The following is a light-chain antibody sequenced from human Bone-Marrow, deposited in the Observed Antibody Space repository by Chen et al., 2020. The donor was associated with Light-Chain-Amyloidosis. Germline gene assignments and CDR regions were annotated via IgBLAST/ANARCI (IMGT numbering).Light chain of an antibody. CDR1: NIGSTS. Sequence: SYVLTRPSSVSVAPGQTATIACGGNNIGSTSVHWYQQTPGQAPLLVVYDDSDRPSGIPERVSGSNPGNKATLTMSRGEAGDEADYYCQVWDRSSDRPVFGGGTKLTVL. CDR3: QVWDRSSDRPV. J-gene: IGLJ3*02. V-gene: IGLV3-21*02. CDR2: DDS.